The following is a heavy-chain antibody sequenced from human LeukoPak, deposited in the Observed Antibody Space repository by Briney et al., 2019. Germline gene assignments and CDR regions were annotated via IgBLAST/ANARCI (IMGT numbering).Heavy chain of an antibody. Sequence: GESLKISCKGSGYKFISYWIGWVRQRPGKGLEWMGIIYPSDSDARYSPSFQGQVTISADKSISTAYLQWSSLKASDTAMYYCARREKNYYGSGSAAYYGMDVWGQGTTVTVSS. D-gene: IGHD3-10*01. CDR3: ARREKNYYGSGSAAYYGMDV. CDR1: GYKFISYW. J-gene: IGHJ6*02. V-gene: IGHV5-51*01. CDR2: IYPSDSDA.